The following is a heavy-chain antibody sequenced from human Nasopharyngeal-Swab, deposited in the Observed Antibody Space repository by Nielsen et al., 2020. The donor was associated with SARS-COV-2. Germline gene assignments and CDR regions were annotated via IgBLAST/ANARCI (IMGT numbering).Heavy chain of an antibody. V-gene: IGHV3-23*01. CDR2: VDYDGVRT. J-gene: IGHJ4*02. CDR3: ATWMTAHFDY. CDR1: GYTFSNYA. Sequence: LKISCTGSGYTFSNYAISWVRQAPGQGLEWVSTVDYDGVRTHYADSVEGRFIISRDNSKNTVYLQIKSLRVEDAAVYYCATWMTAHFDYWGQGTLVT. D-gene: IGHD5-18*01.